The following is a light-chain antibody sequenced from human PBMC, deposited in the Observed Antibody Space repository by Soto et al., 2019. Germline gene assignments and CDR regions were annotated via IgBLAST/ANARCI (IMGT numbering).Light chain of an antibody. J-gene: IGKJ1*01. Sequence: EVMMTQFPYTVSVTPGETVTLSCGASQSVRTNFAWYQQRPGQAPRLLIHYSSTRASDIPARFSGSGSGTNFTLAISSLQSEDFAVYYCQQYAYWPETFGQGTKVEIK. V-gene: IGKV3D-15*01. CDR3: QQYAYWPET. CDR1: QSVRTN. CDR2: YSS.